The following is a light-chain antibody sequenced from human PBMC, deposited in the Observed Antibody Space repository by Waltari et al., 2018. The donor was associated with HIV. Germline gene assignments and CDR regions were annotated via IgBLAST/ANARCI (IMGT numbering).Light chain of an antibody. CDR1: SSDVGGYNY. CDR3: SSSRV. J-gene: IGLJ3*02. V-gene: IGLV2-8*01. CDR2: EVS. Sequence: QSALTQPPSASGSPGQSVTISCTGTSSDVGGYNYVSWYQQHPGKAPKLMIYEVSKRPSGVPDRFSGSKSVNTASLTVSGLQAEDEADYYCSSSRVFGGGTKLTVL.